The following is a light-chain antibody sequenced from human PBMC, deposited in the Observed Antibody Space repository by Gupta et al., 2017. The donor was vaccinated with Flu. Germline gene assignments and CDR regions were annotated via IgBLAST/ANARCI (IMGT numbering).Light chain of an antibody. CDR1: LDVGRW. V-gene: IGKV1-12*01. CDR3: QQGNSFPFT. J-gene: IGKJ3*01. Sequence: DMQMSPPPTSVSPSVGDRVTSTCRLSLDVGRWLAWYQQKPGKAPQFLIYAGSSLESGVPSRFSGSGSGTDFALTVSSLQPEDFATYYCQQGNSFPFTFGHGTKVDIK. CDR2: AGS.